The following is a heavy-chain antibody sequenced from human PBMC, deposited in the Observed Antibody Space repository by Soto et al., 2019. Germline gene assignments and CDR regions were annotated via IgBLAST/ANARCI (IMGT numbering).Heavy chain of an antibody. J-gene: IGHJ4*02. D-gene: IGHD4-17*01. Sequence: SETLSLTCAVSSGSISSSNWWSWVRQPPGKGLEWIGEIYHSGSTNYNPSLKSRVTISVDTSKNQFSLKLSSVTAADTAVYYCARADYGDYVDYWGQGTLVTVSS. CDR1: SGSISSSNW. V-gene: IGHV4-4*02. CDR3: ARADYGDYVDY. CDR2: IYHSGST.